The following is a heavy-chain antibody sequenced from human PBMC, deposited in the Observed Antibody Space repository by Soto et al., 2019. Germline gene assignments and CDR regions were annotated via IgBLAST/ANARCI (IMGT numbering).Heavy chain of an antibody. V-gene: IGHV3-30-3*01. CDR3: AKETNAYEINF. CDR1: GFIFSGYA. D-gene: IGHD3-9*01. CDR2: ISYDGNTQ. Sequence: QVQLVESGGGVVQPGWSLRLSCAASGFIFSGYAMHWVRQAPGKGLEWVAVISYDGNTQYYADSVKGRFTVSRDNSNNSLYVEMNNLRDEGTAMYYCAKETNAYEINFWGQGTLVTVS. J-gene: IGHJ4*02.